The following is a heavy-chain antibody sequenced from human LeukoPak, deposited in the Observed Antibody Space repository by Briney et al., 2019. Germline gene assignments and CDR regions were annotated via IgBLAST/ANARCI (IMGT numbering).Heavy chain of an antibody. CDR2: IYYSGST. V-gene: IGHV4-39*07. CDR1: GGSISSRSYY. Sequence: SETLSLTCTVSGGSISSRSYYWGWIRQPPGKGLEWIGDIYYSGSTYYSPSLKSRVTISLDTSKNQFSLKLRSVTAADTAVYYCAREYYDFWSGYHYHYMDVWGKGTTVTVSS. CDR3: AREYYDFWSGYHYHYMDV. D-gene: IGHD3-3*01. J-gene: IGHJ6*03.